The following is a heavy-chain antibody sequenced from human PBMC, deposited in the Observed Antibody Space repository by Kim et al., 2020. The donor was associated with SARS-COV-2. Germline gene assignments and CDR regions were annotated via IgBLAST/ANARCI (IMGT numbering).Heavy chain of an antibody. V-gene: IGHV3-33*01. J-gene: IGHJ6*03. Sequence: GGSLRLSCAASGFTFSSYGMHWVRQAPGKGLEWVAVIWYDGSNKYYADSVKGRFTISRDNSKNTLYLQMNSLRAEDTAVYYCARDGWSGYSLGYYYYYMDVWGKGTTVTVSS. CDR1: GFTFSSYG. D-gene: IGHD3-3*01. CDR2: IWYDGSNK. CDR3: ARDGWSGYSLGYYYYYMDV.